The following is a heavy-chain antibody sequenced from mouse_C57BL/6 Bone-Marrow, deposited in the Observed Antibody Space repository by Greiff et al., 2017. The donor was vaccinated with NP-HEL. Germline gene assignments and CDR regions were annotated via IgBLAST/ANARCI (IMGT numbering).Heavy chain of an antibody. CDR3: AKYGSSFYYFDY. D-gene: IGHD1-1*01. CDR2: ISDGGSYT. J-gene: IGHJ2*01. Sequence: DVKLVESGGGLVKPGGSLKLSCAASGFTFSSYAMSWVRQTPEKRLEWVATISDGGSYTYYPDNVKGRFTISRDNAKNNLYLQMSHLKSEDTAMYYCAKYGSSFYYFDYWGQGTTLTVSS. V-gene: IGHV5-4*03. CDR1: GFTFSSYA.